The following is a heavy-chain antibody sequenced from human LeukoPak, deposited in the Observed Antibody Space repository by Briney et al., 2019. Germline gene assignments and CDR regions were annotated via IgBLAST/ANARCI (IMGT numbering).Heavy chain of an antibody. D-gene: IGHD6-13*01. CDR2: ISYDGSNK. V-gene: IGHV3-30*18. Sequence: GGSLRLSCAVSGFTFSSYGMHWVRQAPGKGLEWVAVISYDGSNKYYADSVKGRFTISRDNSKNTLYLQMNSLRAEDTAVNYCAKVGIAAAGLPGYWGQGTLVTVSS. CDR3: AKVGIAAAGLPGY. CDR1: GFTFSSYG. J-gene: IGHJ4*02.